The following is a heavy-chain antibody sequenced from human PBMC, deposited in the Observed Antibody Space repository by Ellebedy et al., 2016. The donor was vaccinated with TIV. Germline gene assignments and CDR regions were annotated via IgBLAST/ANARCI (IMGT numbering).Heavy chain of an antibody. CDR1: GGSVSSSVYY. CDR3: ARGITMVAHRFDP. J-gene: IGHJ5*02. CDR2: VNYSGST. D-gene: IGHD3-10*01. Sequence: SETLSLTXTVSGGSVSSSVYYWGWIRQPPGKGLEWIGTVNYSGSTYYNPSLKSRVTISVDTSKNQFSLKVTSVTAADTALYYCARGITMVAHRFDPWGQGTLVTVSS. V-gene: IGHV4-39*07.